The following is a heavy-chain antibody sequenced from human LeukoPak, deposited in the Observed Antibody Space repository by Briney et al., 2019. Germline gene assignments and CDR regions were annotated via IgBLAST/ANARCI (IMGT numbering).Heavy chain of an antibody. CDR1: GGSISSGGYS. J-gene: IGHJ4*02. CDR2: IYHSGST. V-gene: IGHV4-30-2*01. CDR3: ARVTGYSSGWYVGY. D-gene: IGHD6-19*01. Sequence: PSQTLSLTCAVSGGSISSGGYSWSWIRQPPGKGLEWIGYIYHSGSTYYNPSLKSRVTISVDTSKNQFSLKLSSVTAADTAVYYCARVTGYSSGWYVGYWGQGTLVTVSS.